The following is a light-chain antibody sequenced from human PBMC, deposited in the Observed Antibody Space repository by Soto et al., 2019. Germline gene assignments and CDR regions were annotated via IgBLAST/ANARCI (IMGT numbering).Light chain of an antibody. CDR1: QSVSGN. CDR3: QQYNNWTLT. CDR2: GAS. J-gene: IGKJ4*01. Sequence: EIVMTQSPATLSVSPGERATLSCRASQSVSGNLAWYQQKPVQPPRLLIYGASTRATGIPARFIGSGSGTDFTLTISSLQSEDFAVYYCQQYNNWTLTSGGGIKVAIK. V-gene: IGKV3-15*01.